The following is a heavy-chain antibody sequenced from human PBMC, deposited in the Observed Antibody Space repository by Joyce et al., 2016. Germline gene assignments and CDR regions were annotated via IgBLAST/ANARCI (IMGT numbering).Heavy chain of an antibody. CDR2: ISPGDSDV. J-gene: IGHJ3*01. CDR1: GYDFSSYW. V-gene: IGHV5-51*01. D-gene: IGHD2-21*02. CDR3: ARIGATASDALDV. Sequence: EVQLVQSGAEVKKPGKSLKISCKASGYDFSSYWIAWVRQMPGNGREWMGNISPGDSDVRYSPSFQGRVTISADKSVTTAYLQWTSLKASDSARYFCARIGATASDALDVWGQGTVVTVSS.